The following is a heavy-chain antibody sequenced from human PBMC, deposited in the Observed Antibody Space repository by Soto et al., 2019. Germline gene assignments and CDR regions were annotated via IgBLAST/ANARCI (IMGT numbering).Heavy chain of an antibody. CDR3: ARDRPVVRLLEWLSKAYGMDV. CDR2: INPSGGST. V-gene: IGHV1-46*01. Sequence: VASVKVSCKASGYTFTSYYMHWVRQAPGQGLEWMGIINPSGGSTSYAQKFQGRVTMTRDTSTSTVYMELSSLRSEDTAVYYCARDRPVVRLLEWLSKAYGMDVWGQGTTVTVSS. J-gene: IGHJ6*02. CDR1: GYTFTSYY. D-gene: IGHD3-3*01.